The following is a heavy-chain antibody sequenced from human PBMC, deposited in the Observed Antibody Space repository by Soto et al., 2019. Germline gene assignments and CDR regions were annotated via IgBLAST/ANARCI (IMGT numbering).Heavy chain of an antibody. CDR3: ARDTGGTANAVDI. D-gene: IGHD2-8*02. Sequence: QVQLVQSGAEVNNPGSSVKVSCKASGGTFSSYAISGVRQAPGQGLEWMGGIIPIFGTANYAQTFQGRVTITEDDSKSTAYMELSSLRSEDTAVYYCARDTGGTANAVDIWGQGTMVPVSS. J-gene: IGHJ3*02. CDR1: GGTFSSYA. V-gene: IGHV1-69*01. CDR2: IIPIFGTA.